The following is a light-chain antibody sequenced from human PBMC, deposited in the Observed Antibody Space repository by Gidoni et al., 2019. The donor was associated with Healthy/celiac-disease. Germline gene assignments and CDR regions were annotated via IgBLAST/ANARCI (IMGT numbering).Light chain of an antibody. CDR1: QSVGSN. CDR3: QQYNDWPPSFT. CDR2: GAS. J-gene: IGKJ3*01. Sequence: EIVMTQSPATLSVSPGERATLSCRAGQSVGSNLVWYQQTPVQAPRLLIAGASTSATGIPARFSGSGSGTEFTLTISSLQSEDFAVYYCQQYNDWPPSFTFGPGTKVDIK. V-gene: IGKV3-15*01.